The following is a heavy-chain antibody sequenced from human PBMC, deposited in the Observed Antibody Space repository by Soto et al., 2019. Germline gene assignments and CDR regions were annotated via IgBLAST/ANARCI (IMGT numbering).Heavy chain of an antibody. D-gene: IGHD2-2*01. CDR2: IWYDGSNK. V-gene: IGHV3-33*01. Sequence: GGSLRLSCAASGFTFSSYGMHWVRQAPGKGLEWVAVIWYDGSNKYYADSVKGRFTISRDNSKNTLYLQMNSLRAEDTAVYYCARDAVVPAAMLGGYYYYYYGMDVWGQGTTVTVSS. CDR3: ARDAVVPAAMLGGYYYYYYGMDV. J-gene: IGHJ6*02. CDR1: GFTFSSYG.